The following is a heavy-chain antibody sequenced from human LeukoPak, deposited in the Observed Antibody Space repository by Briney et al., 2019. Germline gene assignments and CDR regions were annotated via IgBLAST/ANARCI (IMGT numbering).Heavy chain of an antibody. J-gene: IGHJ6*03. Sequence: ASVNDSCKASGYTYTYYLLHWVRQAPGQGREWMGWINLNSGGKTYAQKFQGRVTMTRQTSISTAHMELSRVRSDDTAVYCCERSMTTVTTFHYYYYMDVWGKGTTVTISS. V-gene: IGHV1-2*02. CDR3: ERSMTTVTTFHYYYYMDV. CDR1: GYTYTYYL. D-gene: IGHD4-17*01. CDR2: INLNSGGK.